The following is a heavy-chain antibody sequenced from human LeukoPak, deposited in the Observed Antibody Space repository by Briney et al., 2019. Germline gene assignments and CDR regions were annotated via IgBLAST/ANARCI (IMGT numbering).Heavy chain of an antibody. CDR3: ARDFAWGSGGAPIDDNWLDP. Sequence: ASVKVSCKASGYSFSNYGISWVRQAPGHGLECLGWISGHNGNTNYAQKLQDRGTMTTDTSTSTAYMELRSLRFDDTAVYYCARDFAWGSGGAPIDDNWLDPWGQGTLVTVSS. CDR1: GYSFSNYG. CDR2: ISGHNGNT. V-gene: IGHV1-18*01. D-gene: IGHD7-27*01. J-gene: IGHJ5*02.